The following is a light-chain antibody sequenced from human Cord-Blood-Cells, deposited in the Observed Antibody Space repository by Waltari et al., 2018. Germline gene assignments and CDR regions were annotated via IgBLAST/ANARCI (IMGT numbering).Light chain of an antibody. CDR3: AAWDDSLSGWV. Sequence: QSVLTQPPSASGTPGQRVTISCSGSSSNIGSNYVYWYQQLPGTAPKLPIYRNNQGPSGGPDRFSGSKSGTSASLAISGLRSEDEADYYCAAWDDSLSGWVFGGGTKLTVL. CDR1: SSNIGSNY. V-gene: IGLV1-47*01. J-gene: IGLJ3*02. CDR2: RNN.